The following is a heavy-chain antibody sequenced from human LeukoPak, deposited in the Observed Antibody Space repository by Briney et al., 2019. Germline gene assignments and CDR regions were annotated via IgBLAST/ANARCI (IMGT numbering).Heavy chain of an antibody. D-gene: IGHD6-25*01. CDR1: GYTFTTYY. CDR3: ARVSAGVAAAAPHY. V-gene: IGHV1-2*02. J-gene: IGHJ4*02. CDR2: INPNSGGT. Sequence: ASVKVSCKTFGYTFTTYYMHWVRQAPGQGLEWMGWINPNSGGTFYAQKFEGRVTMTRDTSITTAYMESSRLTSDDTALYYCARVSAGVAAAAPHYWGQGTLVTVSS.